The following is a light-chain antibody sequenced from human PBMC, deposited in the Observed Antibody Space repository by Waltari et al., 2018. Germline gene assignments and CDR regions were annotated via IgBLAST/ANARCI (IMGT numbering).Light chain of an antibody. CDR3: QSYDTTLSVV. CDR1: GSNIGAGYA. J-gene: IGLJ3*02. V-gene: IGLV1-40*01. CDR2: GSS. Sequence: QSVLTQPPSVSGAPGQRVTISCTGSGSNIGAGYAVPWYQQVPRAAPKLLIYGSSSRPLGVPDRFFGSTSGTSASLAITGLQAEDEAVYYCQSYDTTLSVVFGGGTKLTVL.